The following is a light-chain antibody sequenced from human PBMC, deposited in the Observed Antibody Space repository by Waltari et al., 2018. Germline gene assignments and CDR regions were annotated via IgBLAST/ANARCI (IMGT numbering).Light chain of an antibody. Sequence: DIQMTQYPSTLSASVGDRVTITCRASQSISNWLAWYQQKPGKAPKLLIYKASTLESGVPSRFSGSGSVTEFTLTISSLQPDDFATYYCQQYNSYSLLTFGGGTKVEIK. CDR2: KAS. V-gene: IGKV1-5*03. CDR1: QSISNW. CDR3: QQYNSYSLLT. J-gene: IGKJ4*01.